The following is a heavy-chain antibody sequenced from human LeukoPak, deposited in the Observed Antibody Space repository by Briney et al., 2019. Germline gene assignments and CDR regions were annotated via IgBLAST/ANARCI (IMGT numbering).Heavy chain of an antibody. D-gene: IGHD3-16*01. CDR1: GFTFRNYG. CDR2: IYYDGSRK. V-gene: IGHV3-33*06. CDR3: AKDWVSSNWFAP. J-gene: IGHJ5*02. Sequence: PGRSLRLSCAASGFTFRNYGMHWVRQAPGKGLEWVAIIYYDGSRKYYADSVKGRFAISKDNSRNTMYLEMNSLRAEDTAVYYCAKDWVSSNWFAPWGQGTLVTVSS.